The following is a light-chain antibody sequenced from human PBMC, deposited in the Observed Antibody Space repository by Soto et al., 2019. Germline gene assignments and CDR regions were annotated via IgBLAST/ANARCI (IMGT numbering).Light chain of an antibody. Sequence: DIQMTQSPSSLSSSVGETITITCRASQSISKYLDWYQHRPGQAPKLLIYAASNLQSTVPSRFSGSGSGTEFTLTISSLQPDDFTTFYCQQYNSYPWTFGQGTKVDIK. J-gene: IGKJ1*01. V-gene: IGKV1-16*01. CDR1: QSISKY. CDR3: QQYNSYPWT. CDR2: AAS.